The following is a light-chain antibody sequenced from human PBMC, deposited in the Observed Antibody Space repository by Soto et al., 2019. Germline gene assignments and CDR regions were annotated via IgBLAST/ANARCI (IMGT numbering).Light chain of an antibody. V-gene: IGKV3-11*01. CDR3: QQRSDWPS. Sequence: ELVLTQSPGTLSLSPGERATLSCRASRSVSSYLAWYQQKPGQAPRLLIYDASNRATGIPARFSGSGSGTDFTLTISSLEPEDFAVYYCQQRSDWPSFGGGTKVDIK. CDR1: RSVSSY. CDR2: DAS. J-gene: IGKJ4*01.